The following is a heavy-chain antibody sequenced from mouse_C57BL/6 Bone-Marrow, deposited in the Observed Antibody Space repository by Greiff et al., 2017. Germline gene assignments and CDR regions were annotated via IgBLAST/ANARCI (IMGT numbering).Heavy chain of an antibody. CDR2: ISSGGSYT. CDR1: GFTFSSYG. Sequence: EVQGVESGGDLVKPGGSLKLSCAASGFTFSSYGMSWVRQTPDKRLEWVATISSGGSYTYYPDSVKGRFTISRDNAKNTLYLQMSSLKSEDTAMYYCARHFLTTVVASDFDYWGQGTTLTVSS. J-gene: IGHJ2*01. CDR3: ARHFLTTVVASDFDY. D-gene: IGHD1-1*01. V-gene: IGHV5-6*01.